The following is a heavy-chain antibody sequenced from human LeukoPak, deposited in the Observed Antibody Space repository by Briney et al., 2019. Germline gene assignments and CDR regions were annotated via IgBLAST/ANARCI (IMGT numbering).Heavy chain of an antibody. CDR2: IRYDGSNK. CDR3: ARDPSGYEINYYYYYGMDV. D-gene: IGHD5-12*01. CDR1: GFTFSSYG. Sequence: GGSVRLSCAASGFTFSSYGMHWVRQAPGKGLEWVAFIRYDGSNKYYADSVKGRFTISRDNSKNTLYLQMNSLRAEDTAVYYCARDPSGYEINYYYYYGMDVWGQGTTVTVSS. V-gene: IGHV3-30*02. J-gene: IGHJ6*02.